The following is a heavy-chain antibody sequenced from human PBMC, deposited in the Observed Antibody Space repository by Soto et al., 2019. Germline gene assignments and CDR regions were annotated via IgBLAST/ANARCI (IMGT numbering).Heavy chain of an antibody. Sequence: SETLSLTCTVSGGSISSNNYHWGWIRQPPGKGLDWIGTIYYSRTTYYKPSLKSRVTISVDTSKNQFSLKLSSVTAADTAVYYCARSPRCSGGSCYSGLDYWGQGTLVTVSS. V-gene: IGHV4-39*07. CDR1: GGSISSNNYH. J-gene: IGHJ4*02. CDR3: ARSPRCSGGSCYSGLDY. CDR2: IYYSRTT. D-gene: IGHD2-15*01.